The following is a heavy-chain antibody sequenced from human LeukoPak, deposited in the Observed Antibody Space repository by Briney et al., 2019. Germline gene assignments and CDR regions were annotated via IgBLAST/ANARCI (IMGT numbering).Heavy chain of an antibody. CDR1: GYTFTSYY. Sequence: ASVKVSCKASGYTFTSYYMHWVRQAPGQGLEWMGIINPSGGSTSYAQKFQGRVTMTRDMSTSTVYMELSSLRSEDTAVYYCEIIAVAGKFDYWGQGTLVTVSS. D-gene: IGHD6-19*01. V-gene: IGHV1-46*01. CDR2: INPSGGST. J-gene: IGHJ4*02. CDR3: EIIAVAGKFDY.